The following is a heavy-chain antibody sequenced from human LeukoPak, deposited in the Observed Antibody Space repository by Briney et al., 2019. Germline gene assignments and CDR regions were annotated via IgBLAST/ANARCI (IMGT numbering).Heavy chain of an antibody. V-gene: IGHV4-59*01. Sequence: SETLSLTCTVSGGSISSYYWSWIRLPPGKGLEWIGYIYYSGSTNYNPSLKSRVTISVDTSKNQFSLKLSSVTAADTAVYYCASIQLGSFDYWGQGTLVTVSS. CDR3: ASIQLGSFDY. D-gene: IGHD1-1*01. CDR1: GGSISSYY. CDR2: IYYSGST. J-gene: IGHJ4*02.